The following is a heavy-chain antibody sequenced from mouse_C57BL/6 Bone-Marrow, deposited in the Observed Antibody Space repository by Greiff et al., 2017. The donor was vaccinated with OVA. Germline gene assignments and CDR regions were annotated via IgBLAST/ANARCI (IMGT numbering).Heavy chain of an antibody. J-gene: IGHJ2*01. V-gene: IGHV1-5*01. CDR2: IYPGNSDT. CDR1: GYTFTSYW. D-gene: IGHD1-1*01. CDR3: TRGNYYGSSPFDY. Sequence: EVQGVESGTVLARPGASVKMSCKTSGYTFTSYWMHWVKQRPGQGLEWIGAIYPGNSDTSYNQKFKGKAKLTAVTSASTAYMELSSLTNEDSAVYYCTRGNYYGSSPFDYWGQGTTLTVSS.